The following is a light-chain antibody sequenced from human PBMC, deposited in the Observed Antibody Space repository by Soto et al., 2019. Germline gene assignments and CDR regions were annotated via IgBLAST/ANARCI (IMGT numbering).Light chain of an antibody. J-gene: IGLJ3*02. CDR2: STN. CDR1: SGSVSTSYY. Sequence: HTVVTQEPSFSVSPGGTVTLTCGLSSGSVSTSYYPSWYQQTPGQAPRTLIYSTNTRSSGVPDRFSGSILGNKAALTITGAQADDESDYYCVLYMGSGIWVFGGGTKLTVL. V-gene: IGLV8-61*01. CDR3: VLYMGSGIWV.